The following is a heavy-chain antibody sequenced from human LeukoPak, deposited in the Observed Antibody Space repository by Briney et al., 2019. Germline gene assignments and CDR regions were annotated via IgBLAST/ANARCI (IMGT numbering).Heavy chain of an antibody. J-gene: IGHJ4*02. D-gene: IGHD3-3*01. V-gene: IGHV1-2*02. Sequence: AASVKVSCKASGYTFANFGFTWVRQAPGQGLEWMGWINPNSGGTNYAQKFQGRVTMTRDTSISTAYMELSRLRSDDTAVYYCARDKHYDFWSGYNYWGQGTLVTVSS. CDR2: INPNSGGT. CDR3: ARDKHYDFWSGYNY. CDR1: GYTFANFG.